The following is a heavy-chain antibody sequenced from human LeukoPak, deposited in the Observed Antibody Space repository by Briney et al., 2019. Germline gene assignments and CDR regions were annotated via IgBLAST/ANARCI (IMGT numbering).Heavy chain of an antibody. CDR1: GGTFSSYA. D-gene: IGHD1-26*01. CDR2: IIPIFGTS. V-gene: IGHV1-69*13. CDR3: ARDHISGSYGFPFDY. J-gene: IGHJ4*02. Sequence: ASVKLSCKASGGTFSSYAISWVRQAPGQGLEWMGGIIPIFGTSNYAQKFQGRVTITADESTSTAYMELSSLRSEDTAVYYCARDHISGSYGFPFDYWGQGTLATVSS.